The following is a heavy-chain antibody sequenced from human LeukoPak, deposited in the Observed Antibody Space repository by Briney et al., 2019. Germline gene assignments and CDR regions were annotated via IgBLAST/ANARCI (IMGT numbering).Heavy chain of an antibody. V-gene: IGHV3-30*02. CDR1: GFTFSGFD. Sequence: GGSLRLSCTASGFTFSGFDMQWVRQAPGKGLEWVAFVRHDGSNKYYADSVKGRFTISRDNSKNTLYLQLNSLRSEDTAVYYCARGQHSSGWYEMNYWGQGTLVTVSS. D-gene: IGHD6-19*01. CDR2: VRHDGSNK. CDR3: ARGQHSSGWYEMNY. J-gene: IGHJ4*02.